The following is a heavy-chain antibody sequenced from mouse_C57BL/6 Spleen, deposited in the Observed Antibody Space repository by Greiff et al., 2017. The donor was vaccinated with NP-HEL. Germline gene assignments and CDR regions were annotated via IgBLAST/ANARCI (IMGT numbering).Heavy chain of an antibody. Sequence: VQRVESGPGLVQPSQSLSITCTVSGFSLTSYGVHWVRQSPGKGLEWLGVIWSGGSTDYNAAFISRLSISKDNSKSQVFFKMNSLQADDTAIYYCARNGYGYDAGYYAMDYWGQGTSVTVSS. CDR2: IWSGGST. D-gene: IGHD2-2*01. CDR1: GFSLTSYG. J-gene: IGHJ4*01. CDR3: ARNGYGYDAGYYAMDY. V-gene: IGHV2-2*01.